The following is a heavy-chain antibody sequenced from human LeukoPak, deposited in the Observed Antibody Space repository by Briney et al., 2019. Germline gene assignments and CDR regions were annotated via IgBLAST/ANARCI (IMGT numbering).Heavy chain of an antibody. CDR2: IYYSGST. CDR3: ARHVAAGPKVNWFDP. V-gene: IGHV4-39*01. J-gene: IGHJ5*02. CDR1: AGSTSSSSYY. Sequence: SETLSLTCTVSAGSTSSSSYYWGWIRQPPGKGLEWIGNIYYSGSTYYNPSLKSRVTISVDTSKNQFSLKLTSVTATDTAVYYCARHVAAGPKVNWFDPWGQGTLVTVSS. D-gene: IGHD6-13*01.